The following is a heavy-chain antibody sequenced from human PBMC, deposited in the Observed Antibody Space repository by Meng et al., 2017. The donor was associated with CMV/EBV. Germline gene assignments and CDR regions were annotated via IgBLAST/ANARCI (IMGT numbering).Heavy chain of an antibody. CDR3: ARLVRGGIYLWGDYFAY. CDR2: INSDGSST. Sequence: GESLKISCAASGFTFSSYWMHWVRQAPGKGLVWVSRINSDGSSTSYADSGKGRLPISRDNAKNTLYLQMNSLSPEYTAVYYCARLVRGGIYLWGDYFAYWFQFTLVPFSS. CDR1: GFTFSSYW. D-gene: IGHD1-26*01. V-gene: IGHV3-74*01. J-gene: IGHJ4*02.